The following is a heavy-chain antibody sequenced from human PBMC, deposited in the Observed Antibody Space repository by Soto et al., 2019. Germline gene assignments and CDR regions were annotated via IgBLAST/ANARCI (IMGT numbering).Heavy chain of an antibody. CDR3: ARGRGYSYGLDP. CDR2: ISYSGTT. V-gene: IGHV4-30-4*01. CDR1: GDSISSNNNY. Sequence: PSETLSLTCTVSGDSISSNNNYWSWIRQPPGEGLEWIGFISYSGTTSYSPSLKSRVAISLDTSKNQFSLSLNFVTAADTAVYYCARGRGYSYGLDPWGQGSLVTVS. D-gene: IGHD5-18*01. J-gene: IGHJ5*02.